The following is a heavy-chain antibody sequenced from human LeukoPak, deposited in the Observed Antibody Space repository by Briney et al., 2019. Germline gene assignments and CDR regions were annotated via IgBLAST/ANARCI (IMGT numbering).Heavy chain of an antibody. CDR3: ARERSVVE. V-gene: IGHV3-7*01. D-gene: IGHD2-2*01. CDR2: IKEDGSEK. CDR1: GFTFSSDW. J-gene: IGHJ4*02. Sequence: GESLRLSCAASGFTFSSDWMSWVRQAPGKGLEWVANIKEDGSEKYYVDSVKGRFTISRDNAKNSLHLQMNSLRAEDTAVYYCARERSVVEWGQGTLVTVSS.